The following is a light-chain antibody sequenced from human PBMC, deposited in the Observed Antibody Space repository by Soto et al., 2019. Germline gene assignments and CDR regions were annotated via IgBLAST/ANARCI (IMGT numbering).Light chain of an antibody. CDR2: GAS. CDR3: QQYGSSPT. Sequence: EIVLTQSPGTLSLSSGERATLSCRASQSLSSIYLAWYQQKPGQAPSLLIYGASNGATGIPDRFSGSGSGTDFTLTISRLEPEDFAVYYCQQYGSSPTFGQGTRLEIK. CDR1: QSLSSIY. V-gene: IGKV3-20*01. J-gene: IGKJ5*01.